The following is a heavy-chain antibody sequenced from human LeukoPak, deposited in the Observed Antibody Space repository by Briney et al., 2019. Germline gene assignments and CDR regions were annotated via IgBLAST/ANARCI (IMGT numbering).Heavy chain of an antibody. CDR3: AKGFRDDILTGYAPLAPDY. D-gene: IGHD3-9*01. Sequence: GGSLRLSCAASGFTFTNYCMHWVRQAPGKGLEWVAVISYDGSNKYYADSVKGRFTISRDNSKNTLYLQMNSLRAEDTAVYYCAKGFRDDILTGYAPLAPDYWGQGTLVTASS. CDR2: ISYDGSNK. V-gene: IGHV3-30*18. J-gene: IGHJ4*02. CDR1: GFTFTNYC.